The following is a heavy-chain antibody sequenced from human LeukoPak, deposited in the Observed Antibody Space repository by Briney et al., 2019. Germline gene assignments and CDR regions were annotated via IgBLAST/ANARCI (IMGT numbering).Heavy chain of an antibody. CDR3: AKGHSPIKN. V-gene: IGHV3-66*01. CDR1: GFAFKSYG. CDR2: IYSGGST. J-gene: IGHJ3*01. Sequence: GGSLRLSCAASGFAFKSYGMSWVRQAPGKGLEWVSVIYSGGSTYYADSVKGRFTISRDNSKNTLYLQMNSLRAEDTAVYYCAKGHSPIKNWGQGTMVTVSS.